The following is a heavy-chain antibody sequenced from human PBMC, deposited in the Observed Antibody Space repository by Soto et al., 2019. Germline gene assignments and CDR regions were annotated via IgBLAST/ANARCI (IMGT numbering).Heavy chain of an antibody. CDR1: GFTFSSYG. V-gene: IGHV3-33*01. J-gene: IGHJ6*03. CDR2: IWYVGSNK. D-gene: IGHD5-18*01. CDR3: ARDSQTAMVNHDYYRDV. Sequence: PGGSLRLSCAASGFTFSSYGMPWVRQAPGKGLEWVAVIWYVGSNKYYADSVKCRFTIPRNNSKNTLYLQMKSLRAEDSAVYYCARDSQTAMVNHDYYRDVWGKGTTVTVSS.